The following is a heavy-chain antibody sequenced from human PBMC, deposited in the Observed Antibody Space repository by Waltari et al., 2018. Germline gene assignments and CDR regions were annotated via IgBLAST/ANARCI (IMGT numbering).Heavy chain of an antibody. J-gene: IGHJ3*02. Sequence: QVQLQESGPGLVKPSETLSLTCTVSGGSISSYYWSWIRQPPGKGLEWIGYIYYSGSTNYNPSLKSRVTISVDPSKNPFSLKLSSVTAADTAVYYCARSLKGLRAFDIWGQGTMVTVSS. V-gene: IGHV4-59*01. CDR2: IYYSGST. D-gene: IGHD6-19*01. CDR1: GGSISSYY. CDR3: ARSLKGLRAFDI.